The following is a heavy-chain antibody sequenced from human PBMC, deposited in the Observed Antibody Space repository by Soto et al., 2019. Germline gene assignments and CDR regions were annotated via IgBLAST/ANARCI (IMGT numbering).Heavy chain of an antibody. Sequence: PSETLSLTCAVYGGSFSNYYGSWIRQPPGKGLEWIGEISHSEGTNYNPSLESRVTISVDTSNNQISLKMTSVTAADTAIYFCARGMDRAKTGYWGQGALVTVSS. D-gene: IGHD5-18*01. CDR3: ARGMDRAKTGY. V-gene: IGHV4-34*01. J-gene: IGHJ4*02. CDR1: GGSFSNYY. CDR2: ISHSEGT.